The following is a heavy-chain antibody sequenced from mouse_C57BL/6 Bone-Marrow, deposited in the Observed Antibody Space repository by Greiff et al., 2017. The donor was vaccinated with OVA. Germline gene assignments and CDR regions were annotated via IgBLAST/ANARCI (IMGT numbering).Heavy chain of an antibody. J-gene: IGHJ3*01. V-gene: IGHV5-9-1*02. CDR2: ISSGGDYI. CDR3: TEIYYGNYGFAY. CDR1: GFTFSSYA. D-gene: IGHD2-1*01. Sequence: EVKVEESGEGLVKPGGSLKLSCAASGFTFSSYAMSWVRQTPEKRLEWVAYISSGGDYIYYADTVKGRFTISRDNARNTLYLQMSSLKSEDTAMYYCTEIYYGNYGFAYWGQGTLVTVSA.